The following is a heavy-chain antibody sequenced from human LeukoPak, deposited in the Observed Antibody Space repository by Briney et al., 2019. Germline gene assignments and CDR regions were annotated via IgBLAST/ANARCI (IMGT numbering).Heavy chain of an antibody. CDR1: GITLSNYG. CDR2: ISDSGGRT. CDR3: AKRGAVIRVILVGFHKEAYYFDS. D-gene: IGHD3-22*01. Sequence: GGSLRLSCAVSGITLSNYGMSWVRQAPGKGLEWVAGISDSGGRTNYADSVKGRFTISRDNPKNTLYLQMNSLTAEDTAVYFCAKRGAVIRVILVGFHKEAYYFDSWGQGALVTVSS. V-gene: IGHV3-23*01. J-gene: IGHJ4*02.